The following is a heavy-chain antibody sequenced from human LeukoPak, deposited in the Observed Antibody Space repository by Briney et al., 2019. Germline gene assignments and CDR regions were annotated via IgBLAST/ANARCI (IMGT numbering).Heavy chain of an antibody. J-gene: IGHJ4*01. V-gene: IGHV3-7*01. CDR1: GFTFTDYY. CDR3: ARDGTAAGLYFDL. Sequence: PGGSLRLSCAVSGFTFTDYYMNWVRQAPGKGLEWVALISHDGGEKFYVDSVKGRFTISRDNSKNSLYLQINSLRAEDTAVYYCARDGTAAGLYFDLWGQGTLVTVSS. CDR2: ISHDGGEK. D-gene: IGHD6-13*01.